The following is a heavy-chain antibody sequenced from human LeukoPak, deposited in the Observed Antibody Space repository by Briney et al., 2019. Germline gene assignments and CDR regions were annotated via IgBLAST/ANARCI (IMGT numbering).Heavy chain of an antibody. J-gene: IGHJ4*02. CDR1: GGSINNYY. CDR2: IYYSGTT. CDR3: ARQTAKNVDTARFDS. D-gene: IGHD5-18*01. Sequence: KPSETLSLTCALSGGSINNYYWSWIRQPPGKGLEWIGYIYYSGTTDYSPSLNSRVNISLDTSKNQFSLRLSSVTAADTAVYYCARQTAKNVDTARFDSWGQGTLVTVSS. V-gene: IGHV4-59*08.